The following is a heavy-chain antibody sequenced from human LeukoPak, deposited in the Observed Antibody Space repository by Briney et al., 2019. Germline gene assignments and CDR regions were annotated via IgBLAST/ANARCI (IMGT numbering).Heavy chain of an antibody. D-gene: IGHD6-19*01. CDR3: ARGGGYSSGWFGWFDP. J-gene: IGHJ5*02. CDR2: IYTSGST. V-gene: IGHV4-4*07. Sequence: PSETLSLTCTVSGGSISSYYWNWIRQPAGKGLEWIGRIYTSGSTNYNPSLKSRVTISVDTSKNQFSLKLSSVTAADTAVYYCARGGGYSSGWFGWFDPWGQGTLVTVSS. CDR1: GGSISSYY.